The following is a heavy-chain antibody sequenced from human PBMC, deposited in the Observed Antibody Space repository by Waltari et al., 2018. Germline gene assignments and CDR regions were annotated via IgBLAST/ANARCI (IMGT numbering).Heavy chain of an antibody. J-gene: IGHJ5*02. CDR1: GGSISSHY. Sequence: QVQLQESGPGLVKPSETLSLTCTVSGGSISSHYWSWIRQPPGKGLEWIGYIYYSGSTNYNPSLKSRVTISVDTSKNQFSLKLSSVTAADTAVYYCARDRALDYYDSSGYLFSGWFDPWGQGTLVTVSS. CDR3: ARDRALDYYDSSGYLFSGWFDP. CDR2: IYYSGST. V-gene: IGHV4-59*11. D-gene: IGHD3-22*01.